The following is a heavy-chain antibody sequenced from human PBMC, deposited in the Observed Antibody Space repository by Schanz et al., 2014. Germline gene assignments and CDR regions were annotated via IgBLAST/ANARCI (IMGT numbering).Heavy chain of an antibody. CDR3: VRHGNYEFWHGPTPQFEN. J-gene: IGHJ4*02. CDR1: GGSISTSSRY. D-gene: IGHD3-3*01. V-gene: IGHV4-39*01. CDR2: LYYTGKT. Sequence: QLHLQESGPGLAKPSETLSLICSVSGGSISTSSRYWGWIRQSPGKGLEWLGSLYYTGKTHYNPSLKGQFPISLAPSNHIFSLHLPSVTAADTAVYYCVRHGNYEFWHGPTPQFENWGQGTLVTVS.